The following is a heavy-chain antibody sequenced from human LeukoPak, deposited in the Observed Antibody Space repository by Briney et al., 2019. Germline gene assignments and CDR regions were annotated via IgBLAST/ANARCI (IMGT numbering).Heavy chain of an antibody. Sequence: PEASVKVSCTASGGTFSSYAISWVRQAPGQGLEWMGIINPSGGSTSYAQKFQGRVTMTRDTSTSTVYMELSSLRSEDTAVYYCARQEENSVAGDYWGQGTLVTVSS. D-gene: IGHD6-19*01. V-gene: IGHV1-46*01. CDR2: INPSGGST. CDR1: GGTFSSYA. CDR3: ARQEENSVAGDY. J-gene: IGHJ4*02.